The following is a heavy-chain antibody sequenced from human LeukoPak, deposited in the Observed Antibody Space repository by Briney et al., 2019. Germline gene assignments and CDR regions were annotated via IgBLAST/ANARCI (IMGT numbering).Heavy chain of an antibody. Sequence: ASVKVSCKASGYTFTSYFILWVRRAPGQGLEWMGIINPSDDSTSYARRIQGRVTMTRDTSTSTVYMELSSLRSVDTAVYYCARSKGGATYPFDYWGQGTLVTVSS. CDR3: ARSKGGATYPFDY. CDR2: INPSDDST. J-gene: IGHJ4*02. CDR1: GYTFTSYF. D-gene: IGHD1-26*01. V-gene: IGHV1-46*01.